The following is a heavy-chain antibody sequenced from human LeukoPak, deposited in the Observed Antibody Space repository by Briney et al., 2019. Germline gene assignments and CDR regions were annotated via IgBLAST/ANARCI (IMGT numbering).Heavy chain of an antibody. J-gene: IGHJ4*02. Sequence: SQTLSLTCAVFGGSISSGGYSWSWIRQPPGKGLEWIGYIYHSGSTYYNPSLKSRVTISVDRSKNQFSLKLSSVTAADTAVYYCARGDYYDSSGYYYVPYYFDYWGQGTLVTVSS. CDR2: IYHSGST. CDR1: GGSISSGGYS. V-gene: IGHV4-30-2*01. CDR3: ARGDYYDSSGYYYVPYYFDY. D-gene: IGHD3-22*01.